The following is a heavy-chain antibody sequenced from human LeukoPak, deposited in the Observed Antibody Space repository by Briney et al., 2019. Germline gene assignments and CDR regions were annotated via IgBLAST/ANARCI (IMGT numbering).Heavy chain of an antibody. CDR1: GGSISGYH. CDR3: ARSTVTAAPLFY. D-gene: IGHD4-17*01. CDR2: IYYSGST. V-gene: IGHV4-59*01. Sequence: NPSETLSLTWTVSGGSISGYHWSWIRQPPGKGLEWIGNIYYSGSTNYNPSLKSRVTISVDTSKNQFSLKLSSVTAADTAVYYCARSTVTAAPLFYWGQGTLVTVAS. J-gene: IGHJ4*02.